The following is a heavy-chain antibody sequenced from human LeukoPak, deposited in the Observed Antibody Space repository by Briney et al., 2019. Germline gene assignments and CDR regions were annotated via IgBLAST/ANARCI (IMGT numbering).Heavy chain of an antibody. CDR1: GFTFTDYA. J-gene: IGHJ4*02. Sequence: GASVKVSCKASGFTFTDYAVHWVRQAPGQRPEWMGWINTVNGNTRYAQAFQGRVTITRDTSATTAYMELSRLRSDDTAVYYCASGDYGDPPLNYWGQGTLVTVSS. CDR2: INTVNGNT. D-gene: IGHD4/OR15-4a*01. CDR3: ASGDYGDPPLNY. V-gene: IGHV1-3*04.